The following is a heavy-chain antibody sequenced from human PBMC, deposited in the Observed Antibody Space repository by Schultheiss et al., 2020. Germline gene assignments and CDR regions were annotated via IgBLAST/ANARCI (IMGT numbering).Heavy chain of an antibody. CDR2: IYTSGST. D-gene: IGHD1-26*01. CDR3: ARGAIVGATRSYYYYGMDV. V-gene: IGHV4-4*07. Sequence: SETLSLTCTVSGGSISDYYWSWIRQPAGKGLEWIGRIYTSGSTYYNPSLKSRVTMSVDTSKNQFSLKLSSVTAADTAVYYCARGAIVGATRSYYYYGMDVWGQGTTVNVSS. CDR1: GGSISDYY. J-gene: IGHJ6*02.